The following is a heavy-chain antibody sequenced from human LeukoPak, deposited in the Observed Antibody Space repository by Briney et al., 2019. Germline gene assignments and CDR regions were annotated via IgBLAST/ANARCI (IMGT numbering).Heavy chain of an antibody. CDR3: ARHPLTTVNRGGMDV. CDR1: GGSISSGGYY. D-gene: IGHD4-17*01. J-gene: IGHJ6*04. Sequence: SQTLSLTCTVSGGSISSGGYYWSWIRQHPGKGLEWIGYMYYSGSTNYNPSLKSRVTISVDTSKNQFPLKLSSVTAADTAVYYCARHPLTTVNRGGMDVWGKGTTVTVSS. V-gene: IGHV4-61*08. CDR2: MYYSGST.